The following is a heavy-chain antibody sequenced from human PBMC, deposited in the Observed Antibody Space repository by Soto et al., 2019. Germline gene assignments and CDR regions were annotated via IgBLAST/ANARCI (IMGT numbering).Heavy chain of an antibody. D-gene: IGHD6-13*01. J-gene: IGHJ4*02. CDR3: ARVPLIAAAGLIDY. CDR2: INAGNGNT. CDR1: GYTFTSYA. Sequence: GASVKVSCKASGYTFTSYAMHWVHQAPGQRLEWMGWINAGNGNTKYSQKFQGRVTITRDTSASTAYMELSSLRSEDTAVYYCARVPLIAAAGLIDYWGQGTLVSVSS. V-gene: IGHV1-3*01.